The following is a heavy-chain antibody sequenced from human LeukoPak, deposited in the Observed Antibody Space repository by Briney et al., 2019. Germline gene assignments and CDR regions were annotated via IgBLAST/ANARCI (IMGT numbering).Heavy chain of an antibody. CDR1: GGSVSSSSFY. CDR3: ARLVATSPRFDY. D-gene: IGHD5-12*01. Sequence: SETLSRTCTASGGSVSSSSFYWGWIRQPPGPGPEWIGSIDYRGSAYYNPSLKSRVTISGDTSKNQFSLKLSSVTAADTAVYYCARLVATSPRFDYWGQGTLVTVSS. CDR2: IDYRGSA. J-gene: IGHJ4*02. V-gene: IGHV4-39*01.